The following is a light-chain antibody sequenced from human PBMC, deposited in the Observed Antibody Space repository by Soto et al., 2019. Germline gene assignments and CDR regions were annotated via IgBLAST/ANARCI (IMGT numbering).Light chain of an antibody. V-gene: IGKV3-20*01. CDR1: RSVVSSY. CDR3: QQYGHSPWT. J-gene: IGKJ1*01. Sequence: EVGLTQSPGTLALSPGERATLSCRAGRSVVSSYVASYQQTPGQAPRLLIYGSSNRATGIPDRFSVSGSGTDFTLTISRLEAEDCAGYYCQQYGHSPWTFGQGTKVDI. CDR2: GSS.